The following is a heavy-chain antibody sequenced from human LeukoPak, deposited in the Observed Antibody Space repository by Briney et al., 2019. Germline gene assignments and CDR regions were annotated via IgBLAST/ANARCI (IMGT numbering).Heavy chain of an antibody. Sequence: GGSLRLSCAASGFTFSSYEMNWVRQAPGKGLEWVSYISSSGSTIYYADSVKGRFTISRDNAKNSLYLQMNSLRAEDTAVYYCASFRSMKYYYGSGSYAFLNWFDPWGQGTLVTVSS. CDR1: GFTFSSYE. CDR3: ASFRSMKYYYGSGSYAFLNWFDP. D-gene: IGHD3-10*01. CDR2: ISSSGSTI. J-gene: IGHJ5*02. V-gene: IGHV3-48*03.